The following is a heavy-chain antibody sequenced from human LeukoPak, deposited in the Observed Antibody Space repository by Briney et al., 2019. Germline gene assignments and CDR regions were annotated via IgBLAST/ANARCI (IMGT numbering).Heavy chain of an antibody. J-gene: IGHJ4*02. CDR1: GYSVSSNSAA. D-gene: IGHD6-13*01. CDR3: ARDQAGLEY. CDR2: TYYRSKWYN. Sequence: TSQTLSLTCAISGYSVSSNSAAWNWIRQSQSRGLEWLGRTYYRSKWYNDYAESVKSRINIKPDTSKNQFSLQLNSVTPEDTAMYYCARDQAGLEYWGQGTLVTVSS. V-gene: IGHV6-1*01.